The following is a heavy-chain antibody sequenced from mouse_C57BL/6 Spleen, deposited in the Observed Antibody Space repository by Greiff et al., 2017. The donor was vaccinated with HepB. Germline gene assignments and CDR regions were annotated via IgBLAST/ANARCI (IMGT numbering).Heavy chain of an antibody. CDR2: IYPGDGDT. Sequence: QVQLKESGPELVKPGASVKISCKASGYAFSSSWMNWVKQRPGKGLEWIGRIYPGDGDTNYNGKFKGKATLTADKSSSTAYMQLSSLTSEDSAVYFCARSNYYGSSSYYYAMDYWGQGTSVTVSS. V-gene: IGHV1-82*01. CDR1: GYAFSSSW. CDR3: ARSNYYGSSSYYYAMDY. J-gene: IGHJ4*01. D-gene: IGHD1-1*01.